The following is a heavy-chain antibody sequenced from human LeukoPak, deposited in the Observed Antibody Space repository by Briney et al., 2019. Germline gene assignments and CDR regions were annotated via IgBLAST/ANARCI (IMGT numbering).Heavy chain of an antibody. CDR2: ISAYNGNT. CDR1: GYTFTRYG. J-gene: IGHJ4*02. D-gene: IGHD3-10*01. CDR3: ARHTMVRAVIIIPFDY. Sequence: ASVKVSCKASGYTFTRYGISWVRQAPGQGLEWMGWISAYNGNTNYAQKLQGRVTMTTDTSTSTAYMELRSLRSDDTAVYYCARHTMVRAVIIIPFDYWGQGTLLTVSS. V-gene: IGHV1-18*01.